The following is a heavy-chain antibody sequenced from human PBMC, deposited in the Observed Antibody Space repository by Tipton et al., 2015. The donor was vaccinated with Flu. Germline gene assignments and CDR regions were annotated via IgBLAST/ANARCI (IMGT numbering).Heavy chain of an antibody. CDR3: ARDGDSICSSGRCFDY. J-gene: IGHJ4*02. Sequence: LRLSCAVYGGSFSGYYWNWIRQPPGKGLEWIGEINHSGSTNYNPSLKSRVTISVDTSKNQFSLKLSSVTAADTAVYYCARDGDSICSSGRCFDYWGRGIVVTATS. D-gene: IGHD2-15*01. CDR1: GGSFSGYY. CDR2: INHSGST. V-gene: IGHV4-34*01.